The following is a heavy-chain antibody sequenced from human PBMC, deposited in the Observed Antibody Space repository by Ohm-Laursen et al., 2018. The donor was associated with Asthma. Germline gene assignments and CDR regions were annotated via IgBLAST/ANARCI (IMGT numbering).Heavy chain of an antibody. D-gene: IGHD3-3*01. J-gene: IGHJ4*02. CDR3: ARDVMEWYLPAFDF. CDR2: ISYDGSNK. Sequence: SLRLSCTASGFTLSGYGMHWVRQAAGKGLEWVAIISYDGSNKHYADSVNGRFTVSRDDSKNTLYLQMNSLRPDDTAVYYCARDVMEWYLPAFDFWGQGTLVTVSS. CDR1: GFTLSGYG. V-gene: IGHV3-30*03.